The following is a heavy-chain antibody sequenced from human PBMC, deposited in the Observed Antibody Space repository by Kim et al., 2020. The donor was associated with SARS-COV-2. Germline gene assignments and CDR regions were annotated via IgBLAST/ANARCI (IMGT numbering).Heavy chain of an antibody. V-gene: IGHV4-39*01. J-gene: IGHJ6*03. D-gene: IGHD2-15*01. Sequence: SETLSLTCTVSGGSFSSSYNFWGWIRQPPGKGLEWIGSTSYSGISYNNPSLKSRVTISVDTSKKQFSLKLNSVIAADTAVYYCARLYCSGGSCYHYYHY. CDR1: GGSFSSSYNF. CDR3: ARLYCSGGSCYHYYHY. CDR2: TSYSGIS.